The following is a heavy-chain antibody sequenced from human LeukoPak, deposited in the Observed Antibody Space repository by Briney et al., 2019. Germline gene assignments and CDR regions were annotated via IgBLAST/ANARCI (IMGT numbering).Heavy chain of an antibody. D-gene: IGHD6-13*01. CDR3: AGADQQLAWPSFDY. CDR1: GYTFTSYG. Sequence: ASVKVSCKASGYTFTSYGISWVRQAPGQGLEWMGWISAYNGNTNYAQKLQGRVTMTTDTSTSTAYMELRSLRSDDTAVYYCAGADQQLAWPSFDYWGQGTLVTVSS. V-gene: IGHV1-18*01. J-gene: IGHJ4*02. CDR2: ISAYNGNT.